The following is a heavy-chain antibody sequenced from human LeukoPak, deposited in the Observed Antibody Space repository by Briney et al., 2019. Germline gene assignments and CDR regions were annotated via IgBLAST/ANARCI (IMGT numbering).Heavy chain of an antibody. CDR1: GFPFTVYA. D-gene: IGHD2-8*01. Sequence: PGRSLRLSCAASGFPFTVYAMHWVRQAPGKGLVWVSRINSDGSGTSDADFVKGRFTISRDNSKNTLYLQMNSLRAEDTAMYYCARDRLTNDAFDIWGQGTMVTVSS. CDR3: ARDRLTNDAFDI. J-gene: IGHJ3*02. CDR2: INSDGSGT. V-gene: IGHV3-74*01.